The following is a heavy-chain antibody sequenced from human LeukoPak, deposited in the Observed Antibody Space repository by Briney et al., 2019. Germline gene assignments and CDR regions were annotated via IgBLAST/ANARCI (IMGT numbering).Heavy chain of an antibody. V-gene: IGHV3-9*01. CDR2: ISWNSGSI. D-gene: IGHD1-26*01. Sequence: GGSLRLSCAASGFTFDDYAMHWVRQAPGKGLEWVSGISWNSGSIGYADSVKGRFTISRDNAKNSLYLQMNSLRAEDTALYYCTKDTISGSYYGWFDTWGQGTLVTVSS. CDR3: TKDTISGSYYGWFDT. CDR1: GFTFDDYA. J-gene: IGHJ5*02.